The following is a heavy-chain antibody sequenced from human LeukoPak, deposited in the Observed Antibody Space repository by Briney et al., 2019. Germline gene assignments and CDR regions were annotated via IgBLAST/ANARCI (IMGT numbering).Heavy chain of an antibody. CDR2: IRYDGSNK. J-gene: IGHJ6*03. CDR3: AKAGYCSTTGCPDYYYMDV. V-gene: IGHV3-30*02. Sequence: PGGSLRLSCAASGFTFSSYGMHWVRQAPGKGLEGVAFIRYDGSNKYYVDSVKGRFTISRDNSKNTLFLQMNSLRTEDSAIYYCAKAGYCSTTGCPDYYYMDVWGKGTTVTVSS. D-gene: IGHD2-2*01. CDR1: GFTFSSYG.